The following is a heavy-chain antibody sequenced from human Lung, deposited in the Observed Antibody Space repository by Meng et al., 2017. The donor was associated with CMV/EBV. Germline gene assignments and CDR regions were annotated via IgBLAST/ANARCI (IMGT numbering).Heavy chain of an antibody. CDR3: ARGGTRRNWFDP. D-gene: IGHD2-2*01. V-gene: IGHV1-46*01. CDR1: GYTFTSYY. J-gene: IGHJ5*02. CDR2: INPSGGST. Sequence: SVXVSXXASGYTFTSYYMHWVRQAPGQGLEWMGIINPSGGSTSYAQKFQGRVTMTRDTSTSTVYMELSSLRSEDTAVYYCARGGTRRNWFDPWGQGTGVTVAS.